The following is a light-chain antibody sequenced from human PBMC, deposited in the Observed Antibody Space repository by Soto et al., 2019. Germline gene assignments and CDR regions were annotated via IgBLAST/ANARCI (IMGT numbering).Light chain of an antibody. CDR1: SSNVGKNY. CDR3: GTWDSSLSGVV. CDR2: DNN. Sequence: QAVVTQPPSVSAAPGQKVTISCSGSSSNVGKNYVSWYQFLPGTAPKLLIYDNNKRPSGIPDRFSGSKSGTSATLGISGLQTGDEADYYCGTWDSSLSGVVFGGGTKVTVL. V-gene: IGLV1-51*01. J-gene: IGLJ2*01.